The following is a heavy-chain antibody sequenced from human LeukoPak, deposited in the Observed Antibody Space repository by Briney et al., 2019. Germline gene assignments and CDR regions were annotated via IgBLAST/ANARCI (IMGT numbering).Heavy chain of an antibody. CDR1: GYTFTGYY. J-gene: IGHJ4*02. D-gene: IGHD2-2*02. Sequence: GASVKVSCKASGYTFTGYYMHWVRQAPGQGLEWMGWINPNSGGTNYAQKFQGRVTITADESTSTAYMELSSLRSEDTAVYYCARGKEAAIPFDYWGQGTLVTVSS. CDR2: INPNSGGT. CDR3: ARGKEAAIPFDY. V-gene: IGHV1-2*02.